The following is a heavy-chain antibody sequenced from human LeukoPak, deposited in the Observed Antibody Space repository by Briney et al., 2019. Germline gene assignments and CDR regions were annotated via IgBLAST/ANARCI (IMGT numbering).Heavy chain of an antibody. CDR3: AKGKRSGWCDAFDI. V-gene: IGHV3-23*01. CDR1: GFTFSSYA. D-gene: IGHD6-19*01. Sequence: GGSLRLSCAVSGFTFSSYAMHWVRQAPGKGLEWVSTISGSGGSTYYTDSVKGRFTISRDNFKNTLYLQMNSLRAEDTAVYYCAKGKRSGWCDAFDIWGRGTMVTVSS. CDR2: ISGSGGST. J-gene: IGHJ3*02.